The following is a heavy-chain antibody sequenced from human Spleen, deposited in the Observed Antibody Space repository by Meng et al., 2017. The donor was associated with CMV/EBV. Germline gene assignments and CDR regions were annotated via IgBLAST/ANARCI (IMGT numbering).Heavy chain of an antibody. Sequence: SGAASGFTVSSNYMSWVRQAPGKGLEWVSVSDSGGSTYYADSVKGRFTISRDNSKNTLYLQMNSLRAEDTAVYYCARAIWSGYSQLDYWGQGTLVTVSS. CDR2: SDSGGST. D-gene: IGHD3-3*01. CDR3: ARAIWSGYSQLDY. V-gene: IGHV3-66*02. CDR1: GFTVSSNY. J-gene: IGHJ4*02.